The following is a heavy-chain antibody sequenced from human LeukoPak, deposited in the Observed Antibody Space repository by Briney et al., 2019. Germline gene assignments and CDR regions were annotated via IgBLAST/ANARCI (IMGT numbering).Heavy chain of an antibody. CDR1: GFIFTNYE. CDR3: ARGAQWVLDY. J-gene: IGHJ4*02. CDR2: ISTSGNDI. V-gene: IGHV3-48*03. D-gene: IGHD1-26*01. Sequence: GGSLRLSCAASGFIFTNYEINWVRQAPGEGLEWVSYISTSGNDIYYADSVKGRFTISRDNAKNSLYLQLNSLRADDTAVYYCARGAQWVLDYWGQGALVTVSS.